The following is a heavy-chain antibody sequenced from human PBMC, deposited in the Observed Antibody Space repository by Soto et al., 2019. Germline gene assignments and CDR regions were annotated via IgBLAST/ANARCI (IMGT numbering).Heavy chain of an antibody. CDR2: ISGSGGST. J-gene: IGHJ6*02. CDR3: AKDQNYDILTGYYRGYYYYGMDV. Sequence: GGSLRLSCAASGFTFSSYAMSWVRQAPGKGLEWVSAISGSGGSTYYADSVKGRFTISRDNSKNTLYLQMNSLRAEDTAVYYCAKDQNYDILTGYYRGYYYYGMDVWGQGTKVTVSS. D-gene: IGHD3-9*01. V-gene: IGHV3-23*01. CDR1: GFTFSSYA.